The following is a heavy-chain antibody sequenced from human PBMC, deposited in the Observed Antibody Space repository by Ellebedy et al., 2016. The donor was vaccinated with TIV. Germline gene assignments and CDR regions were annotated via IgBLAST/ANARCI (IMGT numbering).Heavy chain of an antibody. CDR3: ARGRYSGSYGY. J-gene: IGHJ4*02. Sequence: SETLSLTXTVSGGSISSSSYYWGWIRQPPGKGLEWIGSIYYSGSTYYNPSLKSRVTISVDTSKNQFSLKLSSVTAADTAVYYCARGRYSGSYGYWGQGTLVTVSS. CDR1: GGSISSSSYY. V-gene: IGHV4-39*01. CDR2: IYYSGST. D-gene: IGHD1-26*01.